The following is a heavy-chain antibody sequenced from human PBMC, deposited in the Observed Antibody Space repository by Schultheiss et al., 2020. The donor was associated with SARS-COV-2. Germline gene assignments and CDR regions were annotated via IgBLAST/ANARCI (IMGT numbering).Heavy chain of an antibody. CDR3: ARVLDTVVRGVSWFDP. J-gene: IGHJ5*02. CDR2: IYYSGST. Sequence: SETLSLTCTVSGGSISSGSYYWSWIRQPAGKGLEWIGYIYYSGSTNYNPSLKSRVTISVDTSKNQFSLKLSSVTAADTAVYYCARVLDTVVRGVSWFDPWGQGTLVTVSS. CDR1: GGSISSGSYY. V-gene: IGHV4-61*10. D-gene: IGHD3-10*01.